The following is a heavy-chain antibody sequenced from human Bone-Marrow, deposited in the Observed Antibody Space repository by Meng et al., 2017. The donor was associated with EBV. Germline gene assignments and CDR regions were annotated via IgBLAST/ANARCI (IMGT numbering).Heavy chain of an antibody. J-gene: IGHJ4*02. Sequence: QVQLVQSGSELKKPGASVKVSCETSGYTFTSYGINWVRQAPGQGLEWMGWINTVTGNPSYAQAFTGRFVFSLATSVSTAYLQITSLKAEDTAVYYCARGGGCSDGTCYPHDNWGQGTLVTVSS. CDR1: GYTFTSYG. D-gene: IGHD2-15*01. CDR2: INTVTGNP. CDR3: ARGGGCSDGTCYPHDN. V-gene: IGHV7-4-1*02.